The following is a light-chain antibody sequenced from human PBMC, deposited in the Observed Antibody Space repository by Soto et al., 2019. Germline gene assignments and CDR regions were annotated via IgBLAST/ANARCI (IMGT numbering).Light chain of an antibody. CDR3: CSYAGTFYV. CDR1: SSDFGGYNY. J-gene: IGLJ1*01. CDR2: DVS. V-gene: IGLV2-11*01. Sequence: LAQPRSVSGSPGQSVTISCTGTSSDFGGYNYVSWYQHHPGKAPKLMIYDVSERPSGVPDRFSGSKSGNTASLTISGLQAEDEADYYCCSYAGTFYVFGTGTKVTVL.